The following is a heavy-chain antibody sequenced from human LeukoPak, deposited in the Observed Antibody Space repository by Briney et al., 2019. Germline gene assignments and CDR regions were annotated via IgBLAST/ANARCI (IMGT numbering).Heavy chain of an antibody. V-gene: IGHV4-59*01. J-gene: IGHJ4*02. Sequence: PSETLSLTCSVSGGSISSYYWSWIRLPPGKGLEWIGYMYYSGSANYNPSLKSRVTISIDTSKNQFSLRLRSVTAADTAVYYCARHKGGRLRYFGYWGQGTLVTVSS. D-gene: IGHD4-17*01. CDR1: GGSISSYY. CDR3: ARHKGGRLRYFGY. CDR2: MYYSGSA.